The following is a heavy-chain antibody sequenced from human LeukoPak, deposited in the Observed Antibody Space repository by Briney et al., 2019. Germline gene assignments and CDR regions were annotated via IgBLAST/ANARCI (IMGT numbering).Heavy chain of an antibody. CDR1: GGSVSGDGYY. CDR3: ARLSSSGWLYYFDY. J-gene: IGHJ4*02. V-gene: IGHV4-61*08. Sequence: SETLSLTCTVSGGSVSGDGYYWSWIRQPPGKGLESIGYIFYSGSTNYNPSLKSRVTISVDTSKNQFSLKLSSVTAADTAVYYCARLSSSGWLYYFDYWGQGALVTVSS. D-gene: IGHD6-19*01. CDR2: IFYSGST.